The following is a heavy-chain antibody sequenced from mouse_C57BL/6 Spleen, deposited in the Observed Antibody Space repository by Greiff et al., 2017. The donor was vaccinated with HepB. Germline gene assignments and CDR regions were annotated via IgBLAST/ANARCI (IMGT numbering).Heavy chain of an antibody. D-gene: IGHD2-4*01. Sequence: VQLQQSGAELARPGASVKLSCKASGYTFTSYGISWVKQRTGQGLEWIGEIYPRSGNTYYNEKFKGKATLTADISSSTAYMELRSLTSEDSAVYFCARPYYDYSYAMDYWGQGTSVTVSS. CDR3: ARPYYDYSYAMDY. V-gene: IGHV1-81*01. J-gene: IGHJ4*01. CDR1: GYTFTSYG. CDR2: IYPRSGNT.